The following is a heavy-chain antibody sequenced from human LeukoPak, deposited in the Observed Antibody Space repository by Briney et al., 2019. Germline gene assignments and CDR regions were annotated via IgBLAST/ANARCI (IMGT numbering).Heavy chain of an antibody. D-gene: IGHD2-2*01. J-gene: IGHJ3*02. Sequence: GGSLRLSCAASGFTFSSYAMSWVRQAPGKGLEWVSAISGSGGSTYYADSVKGRFTISRDNSKNTLYLQMNSLRAEDTAVYYCAKEGALGCCSSTSCEDAFDIWGQGTMVTVSS. CDR2: ISGSGGST. V-gene: IGHV3-23*01. CDR1: GFTFSSYA. CDR3: AKEGALGCCSSTSCEDAFDI.